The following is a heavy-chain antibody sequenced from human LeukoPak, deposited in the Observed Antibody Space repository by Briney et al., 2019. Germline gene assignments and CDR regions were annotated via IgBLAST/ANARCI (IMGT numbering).Heavy chain of an antibody. J-gene: IGHJ5*02. CDR1: GGSISSGSYY. CDR2: IYTSGST. CDR3: ARDTSSGYYYDSSGLNWFDP. Sequence: SETLSLTCTVSGGSISSGSYYWSWIRQPAGKGLEWIGRIYTSGSTNYNPSLKSRVNISVDTSKNQFSLKLSSVTAADTAVYYCARDTSSGYYYDSSGLNWFDPWGQGTLVTVSS. D-gene: IGHD3-22*01. V-gene: IGHV4-61*02.